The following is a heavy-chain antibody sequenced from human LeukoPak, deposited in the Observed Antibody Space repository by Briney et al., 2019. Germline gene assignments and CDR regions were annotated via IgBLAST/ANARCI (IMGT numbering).Heavy chain of an antibody. D-gene: IGHD2-21*02. CDR2: IYSSGST. J-gene: IGHJ4*02. V-gene: IGHV4-59*01. Sequence: SETLSLTCTVSGGSLSSYYWSWTRQPPGKGLEWLGYIYSSGSTNYNPSLRSRVTISLDTSRNQFSLKLSSVTAADTAVYYCARDVYCGGDCSYFDSWGQGTLVTVSS. CDR1: GGSLSSYY. CDR3: ARDVYCGGDCSYFDS.